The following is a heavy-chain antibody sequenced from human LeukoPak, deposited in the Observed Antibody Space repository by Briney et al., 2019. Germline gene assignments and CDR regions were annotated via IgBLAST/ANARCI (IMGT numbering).Heavy chain of an antibody. CDR2: ISSSSNDI. CDR3: ARGGSVSGYYTTY. D-gene: IGHD3-22*01. V-gene: IGHV3-21*01. Sequence: GGSLRLSCAASAFTFSSYSMNWVRQAPGKGLEWVSIISSSSNDIHYADSVKGRFTISRDNTKNSLYLQMNSLRAEDTAVCYCARGGSVSGYYTTYWGQGTLVTVSS. CDR1: AFTFSSYS. J-gene: IGHJ4*02.